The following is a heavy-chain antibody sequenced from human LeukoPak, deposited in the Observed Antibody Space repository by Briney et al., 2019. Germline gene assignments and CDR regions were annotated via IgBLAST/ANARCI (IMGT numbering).Heavy chain of an antibody. CDR3: ARVRNERTDYYYYGMDV. CDR1: GGTFSSYA. CDR2: IIPIFGTA. V-gene: IGHV1-69*06. J-gene: IGHJ6*04. D-gene: IGHD1-1*01. Sequence: SVKVSCKASGGTFSSYAISWVRQAPGQGLEWMGGIIPIFGTANYARKFQGRVTITADKSTSTAYMELSSLRSEDTAVYYCARVRNERTDYYYYGMDVWGKGTTVTVSS.